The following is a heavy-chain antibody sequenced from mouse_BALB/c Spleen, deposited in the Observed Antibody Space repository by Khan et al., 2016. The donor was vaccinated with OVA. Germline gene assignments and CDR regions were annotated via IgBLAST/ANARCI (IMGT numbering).Heavy chain of an antibody. D-gene: IGHD1-1*01. Sequence: EVQLQESGPGLVKPSQSLSLTCTVTGYSITSDYAWNWIRQFPGNKLEWMGYISYSGRPSYNPSLKSRISITRATSKNQFFLQLNAVTKEATATNSCACSVTITTVVATDFDYWRQVTTLTVSS. J-gene: IGHJ2*01. V-gene: IGHV3-2*02. CDR1: GYSITSDYA. CDR3: ACSVTITTVVATDFDY. CDR2: ISYSGRP.